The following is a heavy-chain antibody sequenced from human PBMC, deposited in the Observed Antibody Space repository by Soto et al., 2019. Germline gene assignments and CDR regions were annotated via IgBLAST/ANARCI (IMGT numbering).Heavy chain of an antibody. CDR3: ARASPARYCSGISCPTLYYSYGMDV. Sequence: SETLSLTCTVSGGSISSYYWSWIRQPPGKGLEWIGYISFSGSTNYNPSLKSRVTISVDSSKNQFSLRLSSVSAADTAVYYCARASPARYCSGISCPTLYYSYGMDVWGQGTTVTVSS. J-gene: IGHJ6*02. D-gene: IGHD2-2*01. V-gene: IGHV4-59*08. CDR1: GGSISSYY. CDR2: ISFSGST.